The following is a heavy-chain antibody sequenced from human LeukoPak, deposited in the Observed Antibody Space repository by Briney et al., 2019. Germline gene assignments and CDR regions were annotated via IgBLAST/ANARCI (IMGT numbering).Heavy chain of an antibody. J-gene: IGHJ6*02. Sequence: GGSLRLSCSASGFPFSSYAMHWVRQAPGKGLEYVSAISDSGGSTYYADSVKDRFAISRDNSKNTLYLQMSSLRAEDTAVYFCVRGYSFGPYGMDVWGQGTTVTVSS. CDR2: ISDSGGST. CDR3: VRGYSFGPYGMDV. CDR1: GFPFSSYA. D-gene: IGHD2-15*01. V-gene: IGHV3-64*03.